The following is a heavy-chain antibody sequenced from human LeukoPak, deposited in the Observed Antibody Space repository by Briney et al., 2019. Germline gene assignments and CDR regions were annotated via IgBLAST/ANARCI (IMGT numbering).Heavy chain of an antibody. J-gene: IGHJ4*02. D-gene: IGHD3-10*01. CDR1: GLTFSSYA. CDR3: ARELFDFDY. V-gene: IGHV3-23*01. CDR2: ISGSGGST. Sequence: PVGSLRLSCAASGLTFSSYAMTWVRQAPGKGLEWVSEISGSGGSTYYADSVKGRFTISRDNSKSTLYLQMNSLRAEDTAVYYCARELFDFDYWGQGTLVTVSS.